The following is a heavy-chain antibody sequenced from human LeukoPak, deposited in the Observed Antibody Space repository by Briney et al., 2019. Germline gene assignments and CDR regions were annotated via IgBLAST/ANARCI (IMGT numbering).Heavy chain of an antibody. V-gene: IGHV4-34*01. D-gene: IGHD3-10*01. CDR1: GGSFSGYY. CDR2: INHSGST. Sequence: SETLSLTCAVYGGSFSGYYWSWIRQPPGKGLEWIGEINHSGSTNYNPSLKSRVTISVDKSKNQFSLKLSSVTAADTAVYYCARDFTVRGFDYWGQGTLVTVSS. CDR3: ARDFTVRGFDY. J-gene: IGHJ4*02.